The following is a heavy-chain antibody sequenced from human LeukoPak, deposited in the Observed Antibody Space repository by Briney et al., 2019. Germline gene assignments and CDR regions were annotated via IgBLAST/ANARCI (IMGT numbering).Heavy chain of an antibody. CDR1: GYRFTDYW. CDR2: IYPGDSDT. Sequence: GEALKISCKGSGYRFTDYWLGWVRQMPGKGLDWMGIIYPGDSDTRYSPSFQGQVSISADKSINTAHLQWGSLKASDTAMSYSARGAAATTPDYYYFGLDVWGQGTTVRVSS. V-gene: IGHV5-51*01. J-gene: IGHJ6*02. CDR3: ARGAAATTPDYYYFGLDV. D-gene: IGHD6-13*01.